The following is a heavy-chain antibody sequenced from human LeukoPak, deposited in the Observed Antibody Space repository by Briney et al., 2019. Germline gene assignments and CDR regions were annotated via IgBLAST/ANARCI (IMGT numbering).Heavy chain of an antibody. Sequence: AGGSLRLSCAASGFTFSYYGMHWVRQAPGKGLEWVAVAYHDGWRGVSDKYYVDSVKGRFIVSRDNSKNTLYLQMSSLSTEDTAVYYCATGSGYYYDHWGQGTLVTVS. CDR1: GFTFSYYG. CDR2: AYHDGWRGVSDK. V-gene: IGHV3-33*01. CDR3: ATGSGYYYDH. J-gene: IGHJ4*02. D-gene: IGHD3-22*01.